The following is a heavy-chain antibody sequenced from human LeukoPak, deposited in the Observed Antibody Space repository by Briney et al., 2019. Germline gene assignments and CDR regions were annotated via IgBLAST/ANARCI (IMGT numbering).Heavy chain of an antibody. CDR2: ISSSSSYI. V-gene: IGHV3-21*01. Sequence: GGSLRHFYAASGYTLNRYKMNWVRQALGKELERVSSISSSSSYIYYANSVKGRFTISRDNAKNSLYLQMNSLRAEDTAVYYCARDGTPVTTDYWGQGTLVTVAS. CDR3: ARDGTPVTTDY. D-gene: IGHD4-17*01. J-gene: IGHJ4*02. CDR1: GYTLNRYK.